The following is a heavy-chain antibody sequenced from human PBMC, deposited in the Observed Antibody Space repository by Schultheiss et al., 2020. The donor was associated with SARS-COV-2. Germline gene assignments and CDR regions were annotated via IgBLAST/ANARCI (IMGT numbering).Heavy chain of an antibody. V-gene: IGHV3-66*01. J-gene: IGHJ4*02. CDR1: GFTVSSNY. CDR2: IYSGGST. Sequence: GESLKISCAASGFTVSSNYMSWVRQAPGKGLEWVSVIYSGGSTYYADSVKGRFTISRDNSKNTLYLQMNSLRAEDTAVYYCARAMYYYDSSGYYYDTGFDYWGQGTLVTVSS. CDR3: ARAMYYYDSSGYYYDTGFDY. D-gene: IGHD3-22*01.